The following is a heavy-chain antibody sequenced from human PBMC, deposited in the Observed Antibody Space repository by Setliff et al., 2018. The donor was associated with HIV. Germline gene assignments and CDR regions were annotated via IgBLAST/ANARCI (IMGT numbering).Heavy chain of an antibody. Sequence: LSLTCAASGFTFSSYAMSWVRQAPGEGLEWVSAVSGGGGSTYYADSVKGRFTISRDNSKNTLYLQMNSLRAEDTAVYYCAKERNPYYYDSSGYSWFDPWGQGTLVTVSS. CDR2: VSGGGGST. CDR1: GFTFSSYA. D-gene: IGHD3-22*01. J-gene: IGHJ5*02. CDR3: AKERNPYYYDSSGYSWFDP. V-gene: IGHV3-23*01.